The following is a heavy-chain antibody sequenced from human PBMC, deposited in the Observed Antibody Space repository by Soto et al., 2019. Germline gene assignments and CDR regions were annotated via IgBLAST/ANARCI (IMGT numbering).Heavy chain of an antibody. CDR2: IGGGSGST. CDR3: ALRMYITSWYHFVS. J-gene: IGHJ4*02. V-gene: IGHV3-23*01. CDR1: GFTFTNYA. Sequence: EVQLLESGGGFVQPGGSLRLSCAASGFTFTNYALGWVRQAPGKGLEWVSTIGGGSGSTSYADSVKGRFSISRENSTNTLYLHMSSLRAEDTALYYCALRMYITSWYHFVSWGQGALVTASS. D-gene: IGHD6-13*01.